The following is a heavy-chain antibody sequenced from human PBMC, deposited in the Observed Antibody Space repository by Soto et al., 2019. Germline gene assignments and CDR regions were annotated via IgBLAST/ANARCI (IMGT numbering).Heavy chain of an antibody. CDR1: GGSVSSGSYY. D-gene: IGHD1-26*01. J-gene: IGHJ4*02. Sequence: SETLSLTCTVSGGSVSSGSYYWSWIRQSPGKGLEWIGYIYYSGSTNYNPSLKSRVTISVDTSKNQFSLKLSSVTAADTAVYYCARLERGGSYDTCFDYWGQGTLVTVSS. CDR3: ARLERGGSYDTCFDY. V-gene: IGHV4-61*01. CDR2: IYYSGST.